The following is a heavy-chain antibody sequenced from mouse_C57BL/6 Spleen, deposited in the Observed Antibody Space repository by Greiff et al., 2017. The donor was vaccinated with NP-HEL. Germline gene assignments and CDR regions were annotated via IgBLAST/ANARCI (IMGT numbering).Heavy chain of an antibody. Sequence: QVQLKESGAELVRPGASVTLSCKASGYTFTDYEMHWVKQTPVHGLEWIGAIDPETGGTAYNQKFKGKAILTADKSSSTAYMELRSLTSEDSAVYYCTRLGYYDYYYFDYWGQGTTLTVSS. J-gene: IGHJ2*01. CDR3: TRLGYYDYYYFDY. CDR2: IDPETGGT. V-gene: IGHV1-15*01. CDR1: GYTFTDYE. D-gene: IGHD2-4*01.